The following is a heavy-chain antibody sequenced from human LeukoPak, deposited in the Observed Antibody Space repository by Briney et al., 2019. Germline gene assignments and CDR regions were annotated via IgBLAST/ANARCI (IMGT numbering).Heavy chain of an antibody. V-gene: IGHV3-33*01. D-gene: IGHD3-22*01. CDR2: IWFDGSHK. Sequence: PERSLRLSCAASGFSFSNYGMHWVRQAPGKGLEWVAVIWFDGSHKYYGDSVKGRFTISRDNSKNTLSLQMNSLRAEDTAVYYCARRPNFDVSDYYPQFFDYWGQGTLVTVSS. J-gene: IGHJ4*02. CDR1: GFSFSNYG. CDR3: ARRPNFDVSDYYPQFFDY.